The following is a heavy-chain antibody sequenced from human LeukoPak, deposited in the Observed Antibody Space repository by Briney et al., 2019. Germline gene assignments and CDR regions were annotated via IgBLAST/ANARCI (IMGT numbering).Heavy chain of an antibody. J-gene: IGHJ4*02. CDR1: GGTFSSYT. CDR2: IIPILGIA. CDR3: ARDAPAYCGGDCFLYYFDY. D-gene: IGHD2-21*01. Sequence: ASVKVSCKASGGTFSSYTISWVRQAPGQGLEWMGRIIPILGIANYAQKFQGRVTITADKSTSTAYMELRSLRSEDTAVYYCARDAPAYCGGDCFLYYFDYWGQGTLVTVSS. V-gene: IGHV1-69*04.